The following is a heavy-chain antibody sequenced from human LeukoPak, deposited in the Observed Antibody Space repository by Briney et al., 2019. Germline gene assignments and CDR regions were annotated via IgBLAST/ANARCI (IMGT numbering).Heavy chain of an antibody. CDR3: ASLGYSYGDDAFDI. CDR1: GGSISSYY. Sequence: SETLSLTCTVSGGSISSYYWSWIRQPPGKGLECIGYIYYSGSTNYNPSLKSRVTISGDTSKNQFSLKLSSVTAADTAVYYCASLGYSYGDDAFDIWGQGTMVTVSS. J-gene: IGHJ3*02. CDR2: IYYSGST. V-gene: IGHV4-59*01. D-gene: IGHD5-18*01.